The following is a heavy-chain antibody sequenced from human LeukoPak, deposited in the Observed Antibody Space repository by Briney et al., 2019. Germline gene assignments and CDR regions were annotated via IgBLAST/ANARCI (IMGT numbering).Heavy chain of an antibody. CDR3: ARFSKYSDTSAHYLDY. CDR1: GGSISSSSYY. D-gene: IGHD3-22*01. J-gene: IGHJ4*02. CDR2: IYYTGTT. V-gene: IGHV4-61*01. Sequence: PSETLSLTCTVSGGSISSSSYYWSWVRQSPEKGLESIGFIYYTGTTYYNPSLKSRLTISIDTSQNQFSLRLTSVTAADTDVYYCARFSKYSDTSAHYLDYWGQGTLVSVSS.